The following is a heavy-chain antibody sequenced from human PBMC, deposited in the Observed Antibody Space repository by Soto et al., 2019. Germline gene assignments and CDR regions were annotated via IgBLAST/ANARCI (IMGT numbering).Heavy chain of an antibody. Sequence: GESLKISCKGSGYSFTSYWISGVRQMPGKGLEWMGRIDPSDSYTNYSPSFQGHVTISADKSISTAYLQWSSLKASDTAMYYCAKSYDLYYGMDVWGQGTTVTVSS. J-gene: IGHJ6*02. V-gene: IGHV5-10-1*01. D-gene: IGHD3-22*01. CDR3: AKSYDLYYGMDV. CDR1: GYSFTSYW. CDR2: IDPSDSYT.